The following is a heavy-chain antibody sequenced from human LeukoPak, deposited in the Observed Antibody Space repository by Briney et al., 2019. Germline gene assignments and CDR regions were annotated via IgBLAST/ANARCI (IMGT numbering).Heavy chain of an antibody. CDR2: VGGSGQAT. V-gene: IGHV3-23*01. CDR3: AKGIHQLVQKYGRDV. Sequence: PGGCLRLSFAAAGFVFVTHAVDWVRQAPGKGLGLDSGVGGSGQATYYRASVKGRFYISRDNSKNMVYLQMNSLRAEETAVYYCAKGIHQLVQKYGRDVWGRETTLTVSS. D-gene: IGHD5-24*01. CDR1: GFVFVTHA. J-gene: IGHJ6*01.